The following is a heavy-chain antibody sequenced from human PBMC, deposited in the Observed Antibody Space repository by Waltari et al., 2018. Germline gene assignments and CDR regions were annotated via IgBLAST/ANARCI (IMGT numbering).Heavy chain of an antibody. D-gene: IGHD6-13*01. CDR2: LNTNTGNP. CDR3: ARGATGSWSRKRAFDI. CDR1: GYTFTSYA. J-gene: IGHJ3*02. Sequence: QVQLVQSGSELKKPGASVKGSCKASGYTFTSYAMNWVRQAPGQGLEWMGWLNTNTGNPTYAQGFTGRFVFSLDTAVSTAYLQISSLKAEDTAVYYCARGATGSWSRKRAFDIWGQGTMVTVSS. V-gene: IGHV7-4-1*02.